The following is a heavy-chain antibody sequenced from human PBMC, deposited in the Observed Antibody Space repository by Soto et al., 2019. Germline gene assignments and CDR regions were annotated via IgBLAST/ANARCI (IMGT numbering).Heavy chain of an antibody. CDR2: ISDVGSRE. CDR3: ARVATGMAYDY. V-gene: IGHV3-30*04. D-gene: IGHD5-18*01. CDR1: GITFNTYL. Sequence: QVQVVQSGGGVVQPGRSLRLSCAASGITFNTYLMHWVRQAPGKGLEWVAGISDVGSREYYADSVKGRFTISRDNSKNALYLQMDSLRVEDTAVYYCARVATGMAYDYWGQGSQVTVSS. J-gene: IGHJ4*02.